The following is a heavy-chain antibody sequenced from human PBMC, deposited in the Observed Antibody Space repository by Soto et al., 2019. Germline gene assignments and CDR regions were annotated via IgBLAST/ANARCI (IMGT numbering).Heavy chain of an antibody. J-gene: IGHJ3*02. D-gene: IGHD3-3*01. V-gene: IGHV1-18*01. CDR1: GYTFTSYG. CDR3: ARDSPETSGRDAFDI. Sequence: GASVKVSCKASGYTFTSYGISWVRQAPGQGLEWMGWISAYNGNTNYAQKLQGRVTMTTDTSTSTAYMELRSLISDDTAVYYFARDSPETSGRDAFDIWGQGTMVTVSS. CDR2: ISAYNGNT.